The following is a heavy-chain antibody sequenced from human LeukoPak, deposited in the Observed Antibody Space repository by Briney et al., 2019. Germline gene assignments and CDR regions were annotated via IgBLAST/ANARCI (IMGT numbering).Heavy chain of an antibody. V-gene: IGHV4-59*10. CDR2: IYTSGST. CDR3: ARVGSPNWFDP. D-gene: IGHD2-15*01. CDR1: GGSISSYY. J-gene: IGHJ5*02. Sequence: PSGTLSLTCAVYGGSISSYYWSWVRQPAGKGLEWIGRIYTSGSTNYNPSLKSRVTMSVDTSKNQFSLKLSSVTAADTAVYYCARVGSPNWFDPWGQGTLVTVSS.